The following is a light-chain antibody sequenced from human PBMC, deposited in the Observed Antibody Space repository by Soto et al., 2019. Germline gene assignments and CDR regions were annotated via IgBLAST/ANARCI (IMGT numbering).Light chain of an antibody. CDR1: SSDIGSYNL. J-gene: IGLJ2*01. V-gene: IGLV2-23*03. CDR2: EGN. CDR3: CSYAGSSTFVV. Sequence: QSALTQPASVSESPGQSITISCTGTSSDIGSYNLVSWYQQHPGKAPKLMIYEGNKRPSGVFNRFSGSKSGNTASLTISGLQAEDEADYYCCSYAGSSTFVVFGGGTKVTVL.